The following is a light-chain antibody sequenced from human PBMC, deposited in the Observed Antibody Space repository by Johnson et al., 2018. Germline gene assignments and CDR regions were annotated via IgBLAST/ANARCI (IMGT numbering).Light chain of an antibody. J-gene: IGLJ1*01. CDR3: GTWDSSLRAGNV. Sequence: QSVLTQPPSVSAAPGQKVTISCSGSSSNIGNNYVSWYQQLPGTAPKLLIYENNKRPSGIPDRFSGSKSGTSATLGITGLQTREEADYYRGTWDSSLRAGNVFGTGTKVTVL. CDR2: ENN. CDR1: SSNIGNNY. V-gene: IGLV1-51*02.